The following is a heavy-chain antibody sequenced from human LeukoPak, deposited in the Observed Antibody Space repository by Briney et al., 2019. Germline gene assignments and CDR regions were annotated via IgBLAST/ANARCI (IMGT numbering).Heavy chain of an antibody. CDR3: ASPYSSGFKGGFYYYYYMDV. CDR1: GGTFSSYA. D-gene: IGHD6-19*01. J-gene: IGHJ6*03. CDR2: IIPILGIA. Sequence: GASAKVSCKASGGTFSSYAISWVRQAPGQGLEWMGRIIPILGIANYAQKFQGRVTITADKSTSTAYMELSSLRSEDTAVYYCASPYSSGFKGGFYYYYYMDVWGKGTTVTVSS. V-gene: IGHV1-69*04.